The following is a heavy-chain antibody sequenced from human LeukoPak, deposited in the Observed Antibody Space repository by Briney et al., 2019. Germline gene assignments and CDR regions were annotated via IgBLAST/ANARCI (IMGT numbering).Heavy chain of an antibody. V-gene: IGHV5-51*01. Sequence: GESLKISCKGSGYSFSSYWIGWVRQMPGKGLEWMGIINPGDSYIRYGPSFQGQITISVDKSIKTAYLQWGSLKASDTAMYYCARHSSYCSATSCFPKEWGQGTLVTVSS. CDR2: INPGDSYI. D-gene: IGHD2-15*01. CDR1: GYSFSSYW. J-gene: IGHJ4*02. CDR3: ARHSSYCSATSCFPKE.